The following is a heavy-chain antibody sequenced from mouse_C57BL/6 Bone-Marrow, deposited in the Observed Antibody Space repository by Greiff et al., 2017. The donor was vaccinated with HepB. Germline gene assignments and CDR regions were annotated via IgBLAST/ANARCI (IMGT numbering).Heavy chain of an antibody. CDR1: GYSFTDYN. V-gene: IGHV1-39*01. D-gene: IGHD1-1*01. J-gene: IGHJ4*01. CDR2: INPNYGTT. CDR3: AKGDGSSPSDAMDD. Sequence: EVQLQQSGPELVKPGASVKISCKASGYSFTDYNMNWVKQSNGKSLEWIGVINPNYGTTSYNQKFKGKATLTVDQSSSTAYMQLNSLTSEDSAVSYCAKGDGSSPSDAMDDWGQGSSGTGAS.